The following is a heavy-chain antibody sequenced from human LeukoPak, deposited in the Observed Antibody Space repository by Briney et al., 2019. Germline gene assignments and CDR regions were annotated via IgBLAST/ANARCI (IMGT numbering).Heavy chain of an antibody. CDR3: ARGRELGYCSSTSCPPPDAFDI. CDR2: SIPISGSA. V-gene: IGHV1-69*13. Sequence: SVKVSCKASGGTFSSFAISRVRQAPGQGLEWMGGSIPISGSANYAQKFQGRVTITADESTSTAYMELSSLRSEDTAVYYCARGRELGYCSSTSCPPPDAFDIWGQGTMVTVSS. J-gene: IGHJ3*02. CDR1: GGTFSSFA. D-gene: IGHD2-2*01.